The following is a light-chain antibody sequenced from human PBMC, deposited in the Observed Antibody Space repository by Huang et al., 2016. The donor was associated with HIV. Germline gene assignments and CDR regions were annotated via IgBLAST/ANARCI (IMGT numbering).Light chain of an antibody. V-gene: IGKV1-39*01. CDR1: QSITRD. CDR2: ART. CDR3: QQSDIPPWT. Sequence: DIQLTQSPSSLSASLGDRVSITCRASQSITRDLNWYQQKPGESPKLLIDARTSLQTGVPSRFSGGGSGTDFTLTISSLQPEDFATYYCQQSDIPPWTFGQGTRVEVK. J-gene: IGKJ1*01.